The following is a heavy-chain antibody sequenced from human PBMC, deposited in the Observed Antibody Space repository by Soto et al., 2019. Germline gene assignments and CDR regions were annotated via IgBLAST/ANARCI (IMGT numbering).Heavy chain of an antibody. CDR2: ISTNGGST. V-gene: IGHV3-64D*06. J-gene: IGHJ3*02. CDR1: GFTFSIYA. CDR3: ARGLGSSGWYSPWDAFDS. D-gene: IGHD6-19*01. Sequence: PGGSLRLSCSASGFTFSIYAMHWVRQAPGKGLEYVSSISTNGGSTHYADSVKGRFTISRDNSKNTQYLQMSSLRADDTAVYYCARGLGSSGWYSPWDAFDSWGQGTMVTVAS.